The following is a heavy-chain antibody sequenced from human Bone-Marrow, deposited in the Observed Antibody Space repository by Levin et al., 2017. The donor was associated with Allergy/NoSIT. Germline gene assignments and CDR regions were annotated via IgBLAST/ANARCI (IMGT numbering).Heavy chain of an antibody. Sequence: RSQTLSLTCTVSGGSVSSGSYCWSWIRQPPGKGLGWIGYVYNSGSTNYNPSLKSRVTISVDTSKNQFSLNLNSVTAADTAVYYCARGGGCSGGSCYPIDYWGQGTLVTVSS. J-gene: IGHJ4*02. V-gene: IGHV4-61*01. CDR2: VYNSGST. CDR1: GGSVSSGSYC. D-gene: IGHD2-15*01. CDR3: ARGGGCSGGSCYPIDY.